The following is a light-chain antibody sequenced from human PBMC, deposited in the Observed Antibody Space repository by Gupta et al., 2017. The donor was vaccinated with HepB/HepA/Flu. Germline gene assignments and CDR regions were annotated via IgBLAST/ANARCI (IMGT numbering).Light chain of an antibody. Sequence: DIPLTRSPSSLSASVGDRVTITCRASQDIVNYLAWFQQKPGKPPKSLIFGTSNLQGGVPSRFSGSGSGTHFTLTIDGLQPEDFATYYCQQHDKYPLTFGGGTRIDIK. CDR1: QDIVNY. CDR2: GTS. V-gene: IGKV1-16*01. J-gene: IGKJ4*01. CDR3: QQHDKYPLT.